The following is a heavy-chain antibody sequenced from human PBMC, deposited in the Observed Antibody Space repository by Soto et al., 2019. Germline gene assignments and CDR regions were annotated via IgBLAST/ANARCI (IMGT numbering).Heavy chain of an antibody. CDR2: ISGSGGST. Sequence: GGSLRLSCAASGFTFSLYAMTWVRQAPGKGLEWVSTISGSGGSTYYADSVKGRFTISRDNSKNTVYLQMNSLSAEDTAAYYCAKDKRCTPATPGGYDYWGQGTLVTGS. CDR1: GFTFSLYA. V-gene: IGHV3-23*01. D-gene: IGHD3-10*01. CDR3: AKDKRCTPATPGGYDY. J-gene: IGHJ4*02.